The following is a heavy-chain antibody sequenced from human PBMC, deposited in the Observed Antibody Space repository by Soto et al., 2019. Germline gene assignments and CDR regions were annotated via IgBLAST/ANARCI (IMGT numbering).Heavy chain of an antibody. D-gene: IGHD4-4*01. CDR2: ISYDGSNK. J-gene: IGHJ5*02. CDR3: SRGGLGEYSNFNNWFDP. Sequence: PGGSLRLSCAASGFTFSSYAMHWVRQAPGKGLEWVAVISYDGSNKYYADSVKGRFTISRDNSKNTLYLQMNSLRAEDTAVYYCSRGGLGEYSNFNNWFDPWGQRTLVTVSX. V-gene: IGHV3-30-3*01. CDR1: GFTFSSYA.